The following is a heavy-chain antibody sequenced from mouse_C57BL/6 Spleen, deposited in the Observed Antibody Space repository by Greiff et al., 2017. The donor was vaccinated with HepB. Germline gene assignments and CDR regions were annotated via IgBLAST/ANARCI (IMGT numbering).Heavy chain of an antibody. CDR3: AILDPLDY. Sequence: VQLQQSGPELVKPGASVKISCKASGYAFSSSWMNWVKQRPGKGLEWIGRIYPGDGDTNYNGKFKGKATLTADKSSSTAYMQLSSLTSEDSAVYFCAILDPLDYWGQGTTLTVSS. CDR2: IYPGDGDT. V-gene: IGHV1-82*01. J-gene: IGHJ2*01. CDR1: GYAFSSSW.